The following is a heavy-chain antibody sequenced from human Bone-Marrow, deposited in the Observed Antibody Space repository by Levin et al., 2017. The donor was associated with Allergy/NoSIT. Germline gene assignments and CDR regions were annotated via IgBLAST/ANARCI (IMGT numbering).Heavy chain of an antibody. D-gene: IGHD2-15*01. J-gene: IGHJ4*02. CDR2: IYYSGST. Sequence: PSETLSLTCTVSGGSISSYYWSWIRQPPGKGLEWIGYIYYSGSTNYNPSLKSRVTISVDTSKNQFSLKLSSVTAADTAVYYCARGYCSGGSCFHKDWGQGTLVTVSS. CDR1: GGSISSYY. CDR3: ARGYCSGGSCFHKD. V-gene: IGHV4-59*01.